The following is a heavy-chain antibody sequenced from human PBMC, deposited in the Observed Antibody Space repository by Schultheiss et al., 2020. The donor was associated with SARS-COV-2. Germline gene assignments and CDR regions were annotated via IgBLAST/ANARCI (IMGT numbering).Heavy chain of an antibody. CDR3: ARHPYNWNYSHNWFDP. V-gene: IGHV4-59*01. D-gene: IGHD1-7*01. CDR2: IYYSGST. CDR1: GGSISSYY. Sequence: SETLSLTCTVSGGSISSYYWSWIRQPPGKGLEWIGYIYYSGSTNYNPSLKSRVTISVDTSKNQFSLKLSSVTAADTAVYYCARHPYNWNYSHNWFDPWGQGTLVTVSS. J-gene: IGHJ5*02.